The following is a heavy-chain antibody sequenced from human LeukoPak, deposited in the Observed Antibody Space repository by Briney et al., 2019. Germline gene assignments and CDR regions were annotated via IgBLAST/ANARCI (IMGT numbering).Heavy chain of an antibody. J-gene: IGHJ3*02. CDR3: ARGYYDILTGPRGAFDI. CDR1: GYSISSGYY. V-gene: IGHV4-38-2*02. CDR2: IYHSGST. Sequence: SETLSLTCTVSGYSISSGYYWGWIRQPPGKGLEWIGSIYHSGSTYYNPSLKSRVTISVDTSKNQFSLKLSSVTAADTAVYYCARGYYDILTGPRGAFDIWGQGTMVTVSS. D-gene: IGHD3-9*01.